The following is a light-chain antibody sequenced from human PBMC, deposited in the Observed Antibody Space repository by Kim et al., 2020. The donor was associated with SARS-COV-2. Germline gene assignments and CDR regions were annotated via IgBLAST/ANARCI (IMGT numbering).Light chain of an antibody. CDR3: QVWDSSSDHVV. Sequence: APGKQAKIACEGNTNGNRNMHWYQQKPGQAPVLDIYYDGDRPSGIPERFSSSDSGNTDNLAISGVEAGDEADYYCQVWDSSSDHVVFGRGTQLTVL. CDR1: TNGNRN. J-gene: IGLJ2*01. V-gene: IGLV3-21*04. CDR2: YDG.